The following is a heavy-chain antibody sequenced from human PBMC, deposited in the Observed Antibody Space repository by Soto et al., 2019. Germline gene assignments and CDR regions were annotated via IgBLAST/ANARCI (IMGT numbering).Heavy chain of an antibody. Sequence: QVQLQQWGAGLLKPSETLSLTCAVYGGSFSGYYWSWIRQPPGKGLEWIGEINHSGSTNYNPSLKSRVTISVDTSKNQFSLKLSSVTAADTAVYYCASRGIQLWFPNWFDPWGQGTLVTVSS. D-gene: IGHD5-18*01. CDR2: INHSGST. CDR1: GGSFSGYY. CDR3: ASRGIQLWFPNWFDP. J-gene: IGHJ5*02. V-gene: IGHV4-34*01.